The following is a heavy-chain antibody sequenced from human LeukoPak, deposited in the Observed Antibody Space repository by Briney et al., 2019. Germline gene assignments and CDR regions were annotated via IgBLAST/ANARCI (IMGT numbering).Heavy chain of an antibody. J-gene: IGHJ6*03. CDR1: GYTFTGYY. CDR2: INPNSGGT. Sequence: ASVKVSCKASGYTFTGYYMHWVRQAPGQGLEWMGWINPNSGGTNYAQKFQGRVTMTRDTSISTAYMELSRLRSDDTAVYYCARVGKGIYYYYYMDVWGKGTTVTVSS. CDR3: ARVGKGIYYYYYMDV. V-gene: IGHV1-2*02. D-gene: IGHD3-10*01.